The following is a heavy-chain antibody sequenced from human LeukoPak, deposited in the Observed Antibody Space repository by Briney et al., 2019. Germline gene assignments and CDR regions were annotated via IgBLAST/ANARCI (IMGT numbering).Heavy chain of an antibody. CDR3: VRDGTGYPPFDL. CDR2: INVDGSDT. V-gene: IGHV3-74*01. D-gene: IGHD1-1*01. Sequence: GGSLRLSCAASGFTLSDHWMNWVRQPPRKGLLWVSHINVDGSDTDYADSVKGRFTISRDNARNTLYLQMDILRVEDTAVYYCVRDGTGYPPFDLWGQGNLVTVSS. CDR1: GFTLSDHW. J-gene: IGHJ5*02.